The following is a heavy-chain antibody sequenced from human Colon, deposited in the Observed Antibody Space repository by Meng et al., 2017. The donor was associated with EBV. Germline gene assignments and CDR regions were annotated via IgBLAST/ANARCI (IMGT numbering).Heavy chain of an antibody. CDR1: GGSISRSDR. J-gene: IGHJ4*02. D-gene: IGHD1-26*01. Sequence: QVQLQESGPGLVKSSGXLSFTCAVSGGSISRSDRWSWVRQPPGKGLEWIGEIYHDGTTHYNPSLKSRLTMSVDKSKNQFSLRLNSATAADTAVYYCAREKVGWQDCWGQGTLVTVSS. CDR3: AREKVGWQDC. V-gene: IGHV4-4*02. CDR2: IYHDGTT.